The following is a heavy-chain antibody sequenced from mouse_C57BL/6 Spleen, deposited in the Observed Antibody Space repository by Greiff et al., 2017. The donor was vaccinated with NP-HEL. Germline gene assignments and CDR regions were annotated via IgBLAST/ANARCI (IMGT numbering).Heavy chain of an antibody. J-gene: IGHJ4*01. CDR1: GYTFTSYW. D-gene: IGHD2-3*01. CDR3: AMDGRYYAMDY. Sequence: QVQLQQPGAELVKPGASVKVSCTASGYTFTSYWMHWVKQRPGQGLEWIGRIHPSDSDTNYNQKFTVKATLTVDKSSSTAYMQLSSLTSEDSAVYYCAMDGRYYAMDYWGQGTTVTVSS. V-gene: IGHV1-74*01. CDR2: IHPSDSDT.